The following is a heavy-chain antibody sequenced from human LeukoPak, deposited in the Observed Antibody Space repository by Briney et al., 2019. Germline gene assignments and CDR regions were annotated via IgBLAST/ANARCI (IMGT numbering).Heavy chain of an antibody. D-gene: IGHD1-26*01. CDR3: ARLSSIVGASS. V-gene: IGHV1-69*13. CDR1: GYTFTSYG. J-gene: IGHJ4*02. CDR2: IIPIFGTA. Sequence: ASVKVSCKASGYTFTSYGISWVRQAPGQGLEWMGGIIPIFGTANYAQKFQGRVTITADESTSTAYMELSSLRSEDTAVYYCARLSSIVGASSWGQGTLVTVSS.